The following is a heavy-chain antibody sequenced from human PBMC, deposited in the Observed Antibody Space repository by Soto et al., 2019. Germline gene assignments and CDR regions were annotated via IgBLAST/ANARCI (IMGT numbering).Heavy chain of an antibody. CDR1: GGSISSGGYY. CDR2: IYYSGST. V-gene: IGHV4-31*03. J-gene: IGHJ6*02. Sequence: NPSETLSLTCTVSGGSISSGGYYWSWIRQHPGKGLEWIGYIYYSGSTYYNPSPKSRVTISVDTSKNQFSLKLSSVTAADTAVFYFARALFHDYGDYVYYYGMDVWGQGTTVTVSS. CDR3: ARALFHDYGDYVYYYGMDV. D-gene: IGHD4-17*01.